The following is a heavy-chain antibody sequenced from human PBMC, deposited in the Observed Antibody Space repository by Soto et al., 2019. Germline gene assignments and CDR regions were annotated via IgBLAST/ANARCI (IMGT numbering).Heavy chain of an antibody. J-gene: IGHJ4*02. D-gene: IGHD4-17*01. Sequence: XGSLILSCSASGFTFSTYWMSWVRQAPGKGLEWVANIKQDGSEKYYVDSVKGRFTVSRDNAKNSLYLQMNSLRAEDTAVYYCAREGHDYGSGYNYWGQGTLVTVSS. CDR1: GFTFSTYW. V-gene: IGHV3-7*01. CDR3: AREGHDYGSGYNY. CDR2: IKQDGSEK.